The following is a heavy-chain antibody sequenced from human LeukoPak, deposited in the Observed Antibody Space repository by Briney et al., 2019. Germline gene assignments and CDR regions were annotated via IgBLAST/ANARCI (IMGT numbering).Heavy chain of an antibody. J-gene: IGHJ6*02. CDR2: ISSSSSYI. D-gene: IGHD4-17*01. V-gene: IGHV3-21*01. CDR3: AKDYGDQSYYYYGMDV. Sequence: PGGSLRLSCAASGFTFSSYSMNWVRQAPGKGLEWVSAISSSSSYIYYADSVKGRFTISRDNSKNTLYLQMNSLRAEDTAVYYCAKDYGDQSYYYYGMDVWGQGTTVTVSS. CDR1: GFTFSSYS.